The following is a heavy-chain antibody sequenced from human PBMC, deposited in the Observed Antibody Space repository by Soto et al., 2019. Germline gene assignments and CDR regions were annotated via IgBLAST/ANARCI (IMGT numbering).Heavy chain of an antibody. CDR3: ASSYCGGNCYSILPLDYYYYGMDV. Sequence: QVQLVQSGAEVKKPGASVKVSCKASGYTFTNYGISWVRQAPGQGLEWMGWISAYNGNINYAQKLQGRVTMTTDTSTSTAYMELRSLRSDDTAMYYCASSYCGGNCYSILPLDYYYYGMDVWGQGTTVTVSS. CDR1: GYTFTNYG. J-gene: IGHJ6*02. D-gene: IGHD2-21*02. V-gene: IGHV1-18*01. CDR2: ISAYNGNI.